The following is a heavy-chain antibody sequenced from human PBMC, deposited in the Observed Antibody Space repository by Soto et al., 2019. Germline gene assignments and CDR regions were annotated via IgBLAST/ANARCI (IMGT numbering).Heavy chain of an antibody. CDR2: ISAYNGNT. D-gene: IGHD6-6*01. Sequence: ASVKVSCKASGYTFTSYGISWVRQAPGQGLEWMGWISAYNGNTNYAQKLQGRVTMTTDTSTSTAYMELRSLRSDDTAVYYCARMYSSSTPYYYYYMDVWGKGTTVTVSS. CDR1: GYTFTSYG. V-gene: IGHV1-18*01. CDR3: ARMYSSSTPYYYYYMDV. J-gene: IGHJ6*03.